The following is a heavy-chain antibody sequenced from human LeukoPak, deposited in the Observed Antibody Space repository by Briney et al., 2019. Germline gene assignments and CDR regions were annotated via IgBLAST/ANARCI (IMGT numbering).Heavy chain of an antibody. CDR3: VRGGSSSGYDY. CDR2: ISTYNGNT. J-gene: IGHJ4*02. Sequence: ASVKVSCKASGYTFTGYYMHWVQQAPGQGLEWMGWISTYNGNTNYAQKFQGRVTVTTDTSTSTAYMELRSLTSDDTAVYCCVRGGSSSGYDYWGQGTLVTVSS. CDR1: GYTFTGYY. V-gene: IGHV1-18*04. D-gene: IGHD5-18*01.